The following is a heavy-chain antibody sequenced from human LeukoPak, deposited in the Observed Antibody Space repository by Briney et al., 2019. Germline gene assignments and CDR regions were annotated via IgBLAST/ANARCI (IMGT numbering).Heavy chain of an antibody. J-gene: IGHJ4*02. Sequence: SETLSLTCTVSGDSVSSGGYYWSWIRQPPGKGLEWIGYIYYSGSTNYNPSLKSRVTISVDTSKNQFSLKLNSVTAADTAVYYCARARRDEYYFDYWGQGTLVTVSS. D-gene: IGHD2-21*02. CDR3: ARARRDEYYFDY. CDR1: GDSVSSGGYY. V-gene: IGHV4-61*08. CDR2: IYYSGST.